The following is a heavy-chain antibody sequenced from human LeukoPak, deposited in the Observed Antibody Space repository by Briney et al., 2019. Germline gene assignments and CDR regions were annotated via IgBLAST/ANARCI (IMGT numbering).Heavy chain of an antibody. CDR1: GFTFTTFW. J-gene: IGHJ4*02. D-gene: IGHD2-21*02. CDR2: INPDGSTT. Sequence: PGGSLRLSCAASGFTFTTFWMNWVRHVPGKGLVWVSLINPDGSTTTYADSVKGRFTISRDNSKNTLYLQMNGLRAEDTAVYYCVKEGPLCGGDCYGLFDYWGQGTLVTVSS. CDR3: VKEGPLCGGDCYGLFDY. V-gene: IGHV3-74*01.